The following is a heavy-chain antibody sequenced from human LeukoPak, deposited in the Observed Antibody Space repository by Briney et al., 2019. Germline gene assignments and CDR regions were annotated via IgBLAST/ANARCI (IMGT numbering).Heavy chain of an antibody. CDR2: INYGGST. J-gene: IGHJ4*02. V-gene: IGHV4-39*02. CDR1: GGSISSSTYS. D-gene: IGHD2-21*01. CDR3: ARERGLGVISPYIDY. Sequence: SETLSLTCTVSGGSISSSTYSWTWIRQPPGKGLEWIGNINYGGSTHYNPSLKSRVTISVDTSKNQFSLKLSSVTAADTAVYSCARERGLGVISPYIDYWGQGTQVTVSS.